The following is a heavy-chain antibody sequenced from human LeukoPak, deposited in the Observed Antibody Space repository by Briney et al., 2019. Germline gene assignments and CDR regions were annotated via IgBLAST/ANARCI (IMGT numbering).Heavy chain of an antibody. V-gene: IGHV3-74*01. CDR1: GCTFSSYW. CDR3: ARNIAAHYYYYMDV. D-gene: IGHD6-13*01. J-gene: IGHJ6*03. CDR2: INSDGSST. Sequence: PGGSLRLSCAASGCTFSSYWMHWVRQAPGKGLVWVSRINSDGSSTSYADSVKGRFTISRDNAKNTLYLQMNSLRAEDTAVYYCARNIAAHYYYYMDVWGKGTTVTVSS.